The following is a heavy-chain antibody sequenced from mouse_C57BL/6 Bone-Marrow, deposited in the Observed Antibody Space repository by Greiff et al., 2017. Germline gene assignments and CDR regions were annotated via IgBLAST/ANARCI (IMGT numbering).Heavy chain of an antibody. CDR3: ARRGLIYYGYYYAMDY. D-gene: IGHD2-1*01. J-gene: IGHJ4*01. V-gene: IGHV1-81*01. CDR2: IYPRSGNT. Sequence: QVQLQQSGAELARPGASVKLSCKASGYTFTSYGISWVKQRTGQGLEWIGEIYPRSGNTSYNEKFKGKATLTADKSSSTAYMELRSLTSEDSAVYFCARRGLIYYGYYYAMDYWGQGTSVTVSS. CDR1: GYTFTSYG.